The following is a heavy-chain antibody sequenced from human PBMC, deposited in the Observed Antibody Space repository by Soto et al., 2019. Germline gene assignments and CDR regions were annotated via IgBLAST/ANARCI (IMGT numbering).Heavy chain of an antibody. CDR2: IWYDGSNK. CDR3: ARDKRDYYDSSGYGSSADY. V-gene: IGHV3-33*01. J-gene: IGHJ4*02. CDR1: GFTFSSYG. Sequence: GGSPRLSCAASGFTFSSYGMHWVRQAPGKGLEWVAVIWYDGSNKYYADSVKGRFTISRDNSKNTLYLQMNSLRAEDTAVYYCARDKRDYYDSSGYGSSADYWGQGTLVTVSS. D-gene: IGHD3-22*01.